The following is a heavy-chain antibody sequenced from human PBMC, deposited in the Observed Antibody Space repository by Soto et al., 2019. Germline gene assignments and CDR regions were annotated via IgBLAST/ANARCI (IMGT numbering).Heavy chain of an antibody. V-gene: IGHV3-23*01. J-gene: IGHJ6*03. CDR3: AKGAGYSTEGYYYYMDV. CDR2: ISGSGGST. D-gene: IGHD6-13*01. Sequence: GGSLRLSCAASGFTFSSYAMSWVRQAPGKGLEWVSAISGSGGSTYYADSVKGRFTISRDNSKNTLYLQMNSLRAEDTAVYYCAKGAGYSTEGYYYYMDVWGKGTTVTVSS. CDR1: GFTFSSYA.